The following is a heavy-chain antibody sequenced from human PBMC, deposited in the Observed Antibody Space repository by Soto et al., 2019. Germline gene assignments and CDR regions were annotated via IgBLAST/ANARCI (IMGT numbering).Heavy chain of an antibody. CDR2: ISGSGGST. J-gene: IGHJ3*02. CDR3: AKEPPRDDAFDI. CDR1: GFTFSSYA. Sequence: EVQLLESGGGLVQPGGSLRLSCAASGFTFSSYAMSWVRQAPVKGLEWVSAISGSGGSTYYADSVKGRFTISRNISKNTLYLQMTSLRAEDTAVYYCAKEPPRDDAFDIWGQGTIVTVSS. V-gene: IGHV3-23*01.